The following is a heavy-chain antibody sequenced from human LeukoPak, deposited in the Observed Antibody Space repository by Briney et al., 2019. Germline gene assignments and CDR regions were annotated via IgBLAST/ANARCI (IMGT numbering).Heavy chain of an antibody. J-gene: IGHJ4*02. CDR3: SRDRGISGE. CDR1: GFTVSSDY. D-gene: IGHD3-10*01. CDR2: IYSGGDA. V-gene: IGHV3-66*01. Sequence: GGSLRLSCAASGFTVSSDYMSWVRQASGKGLEWVSIIYSGGDAYYADSVKDRFTIPRDNSKNTVYLQMESLRVEDTALYYCSRDRGISGEWGQGTLVTVSS.